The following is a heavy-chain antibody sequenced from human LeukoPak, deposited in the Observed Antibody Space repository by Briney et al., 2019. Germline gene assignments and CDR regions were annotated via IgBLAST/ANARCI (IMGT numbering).Heavy chain of an antibody. CDR3: ARRKGCSSTSCPPDY. J-gene: IGHJ4*02. Sequence: GESLKISCRGSGYSFTDYCIGWVRQMPGKGLEWMAIIYPGDSDTRYSPSFQGQVTMSADKSINTDYLQWSSLKASDTAMYYCARRKGCSSTSCPPDYWGQGTLVAVSS. D-gene: IGHD2-2*01. CDR2: IYPGDSDT. V-gene: IGHV5-51*01. CDR1: GYSFTDYC.